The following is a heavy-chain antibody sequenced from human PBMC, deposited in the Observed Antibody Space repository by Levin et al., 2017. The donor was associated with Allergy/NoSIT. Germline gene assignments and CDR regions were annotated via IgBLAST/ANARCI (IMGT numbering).Heavy chain of an antibody. J-gene: IGHJ6*02. V-gene: IGHV3-30*19. CDR2: ISYDGSNK. CDR1: GFTFSSYG. CDR3: ARDLEPDCSTMRGYGITNYYYGMDV. Sequence: GESLKISCAASGFTFSSYGMHWVRQAPGRGLEWVALISYDGSNKFYADSVKGRFTISRDNSKNTVYLQMNSLRAEDTAAYYCARDLEPDCSTMRGYGITNYYYGMDVWGLGTTVTVSS. D-gene: IGHD3-22*01.